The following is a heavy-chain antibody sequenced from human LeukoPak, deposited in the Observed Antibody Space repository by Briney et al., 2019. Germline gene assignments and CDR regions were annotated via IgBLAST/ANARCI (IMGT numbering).Heavy chain of an antibody. J-gene: IGHJ4*02. V-gene: IGHV3-33*06. CDR1: GFTFSSYG. Sequence: GGSLRLSCAASGFTFSSYGMHWVRQAPGKGLEWVAVIWYDGSNKYYADSVKGRSTISRDNSKNTLYLQMNSLRAEDTAVYYCAKDGHGTSGSYYPDYFDYWGQGTLVTVSS. CDR3: AKDGHGTSGSYYPDYFDY. D-gene: IGHD1-26*01. CDR2: IWYDGSNK.